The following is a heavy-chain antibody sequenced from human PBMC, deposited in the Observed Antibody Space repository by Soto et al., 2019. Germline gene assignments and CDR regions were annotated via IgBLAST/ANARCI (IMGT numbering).Heavy chain of an antibody. J-gene: IGHJ3*02. CDR1: GFTFSRYG. Sequence: QVQLVESGGGVVQPGRSLRLSCAASGFTFSRYGMHWVRQAPGRGLEWVAVIWYDGSNIYYADSVKGRFTISRDNSKDTLDLQMNSLRAEDTAVYYCAGHFDWLFLPNAFDIWGQGTMVTVSS. CDR2: IWYDGSNI. D-gene: IGHD3-9*01. CDR3: AGHFDWLFLPNAFDI. V-gene: IGHV3-33*01.